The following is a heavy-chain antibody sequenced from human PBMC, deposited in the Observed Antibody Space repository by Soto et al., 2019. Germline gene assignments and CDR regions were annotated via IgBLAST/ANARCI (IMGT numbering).Heavy chain of an antibody. CDR3: ARHLTYCSAGSCYSDFPPYGMDV. CDR2: IYYSGST. Sequence: PSETLSLACTVSGGSISSSSYYWGWIRQPPGKGLEWIGSIYYSGSTYYNPSLKSRVTISVDTSKNQFSLKLSSVTAADTAVYYCARHLTYCSAGSCYSDFPPYGMDVWGQGTTVTVSS. D-gene: IGHD2-15*01. V-gene: IGHV4-39*01. J-gene: IGHJ6*02. CDR1: GGSISSSSYY.